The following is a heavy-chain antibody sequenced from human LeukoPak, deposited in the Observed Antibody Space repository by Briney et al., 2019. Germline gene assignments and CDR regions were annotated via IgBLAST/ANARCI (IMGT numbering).Heavy chain of an antibody. CDR1: GFTFSSYA. D-gene: IGHD1-26*01. CDR2: ISYDGSNK. CDR3: ARQNSETYYVIGF. Sequence: GGSLRLSCAASGFTFSSYAMSWVRQAPGKGLEWVAVISYDGSNKYYADSVKGRFTISRDNPKNTLYLHMNSLRAEDTAVYYCARQNSETYYVIGFWGQGTRVTVSS. V-gene: IGHV3-30*04. J-gene: IGHJ4*02.